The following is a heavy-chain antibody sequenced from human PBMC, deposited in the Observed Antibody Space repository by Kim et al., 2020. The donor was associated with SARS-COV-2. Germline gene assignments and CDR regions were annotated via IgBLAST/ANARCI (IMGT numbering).Heavy chain of an antibody. CDR2: ISWNSGSI. CDR3: AKAIAAAGTNYFDY. CDR1: GFTFDDYA. J-gene: IGHJ4*02. D-gene: IGHD6-13*01. Sequence: GGSLRLSCAASGFTFDDYAMHWVRQAPGKGLEWVSGISWNSGSIGYADSVKGRFTISRDNAKNSLYLQMNSLRAEDTALYYCAKAIAAAGTNYFDYWGQGTLVTVSS. V-gene: IGHV3-9*01.